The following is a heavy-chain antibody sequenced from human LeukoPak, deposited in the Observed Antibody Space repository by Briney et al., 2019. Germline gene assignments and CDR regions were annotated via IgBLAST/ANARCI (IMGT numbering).Heavy chain of an antibody. D-gene: IGHD2-15*01. Sequence: SCKASGGTFSSYAMHWVRQAPGKGLEWVAVISYDGSNKYYADSVKGRFTISRDNSKNTLYLQMNSLRAEDTAVYYCARGAVVVAATRYYFDYWGQGTLVTVSS. CDR3: ARGAVVVAATRYYFDY. CDR1: GGTFSSYA. J-gene: IGHJ4*02. V-gene: IGHV3-30*04. CDR2: ISYDGSNK.